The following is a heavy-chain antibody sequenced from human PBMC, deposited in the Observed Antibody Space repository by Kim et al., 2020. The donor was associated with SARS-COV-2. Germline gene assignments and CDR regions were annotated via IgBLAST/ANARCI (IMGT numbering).Heavy chain of an antibody. CDR1: GFTFSSYS. CDR2: ISSSSSYI. D-gene: IGHD2-21*02. Sequence: GGSLRLSCAASGFTFSSYSMNWVRQAPGKGLEWVSSISSSSSYIYYADSVKGRFTISRDNAKNSLYLQMNSLRAEDTAVYYCARDSLDCCYFDYWGQGTLVTVAS. J-gene: IGHJ4*02. CDR3: ARDSLDCCYFDY. V-gene: IGHV3-21*01.